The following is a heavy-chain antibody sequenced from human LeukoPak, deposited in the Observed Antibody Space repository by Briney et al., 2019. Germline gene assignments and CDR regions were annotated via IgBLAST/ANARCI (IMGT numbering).Heavy chain of an antibody. D-gene: IGHD6-19*01. J-gene: IGHJ4*02. V-gene: IGHV3-30*18. CDR2: ISYDGSNK. CDR1: GFTFSSYG. CDR3: AKGARIAVAGTVDY. Sequence: GGSLRLSCAASGFTFSSYGMHWVRQAPGKGLQWVAVISYDGSNKYYADSVKGRFTISRDNSKNTLYLRMNSLRGEDTAVYYCAKGARIAVAGTVDYWGQGTLVTVSS.